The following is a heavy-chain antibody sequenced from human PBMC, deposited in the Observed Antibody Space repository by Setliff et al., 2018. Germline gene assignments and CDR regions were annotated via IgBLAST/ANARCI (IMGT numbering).Heavy chain of an antibody. J-gene: IGHJ6*03. D-gene: IGHD6-19*01. CDR3: AREQWLDPPGYYYMDV. CDR2: IHIGGSA. CDR1: GGSISSYY. V-gene: IGHV4-4*07. Sequence: SETLSLTCTVSGGSISSYYWSWIRQPDGKGLEWIGHIHIGGSANYNPSLKSRVTMSIDTSKNQFSLKLNSVTAADMAVYYCAREQWLDPPGYYYMDVWAKGTTVTVSS.